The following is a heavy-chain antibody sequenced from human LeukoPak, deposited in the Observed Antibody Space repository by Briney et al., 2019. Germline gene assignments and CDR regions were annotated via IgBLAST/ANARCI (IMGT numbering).Heavy chain of an antibody. CDR3: ARAWATDYFDY. J-gene: IGHJ4*02. CDR1: GGSISSYY. CDR2: MYYSGTI. Sequence: SETLSLTWTVSGGSISSYYWSWIRQPPGKGLEWIGYMYYSGTINYNPSLKSRVTISVDTSKNQFSLKLSSVTAADTAMYYCARAWATDYFDYWGQGTLVTVSS. V-gene: IGHV4-59*01.